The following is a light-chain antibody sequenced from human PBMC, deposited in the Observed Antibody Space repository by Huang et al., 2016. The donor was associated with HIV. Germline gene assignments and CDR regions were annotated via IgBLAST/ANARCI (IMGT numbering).Light chain of an antibody. Sequence: DVQMTQSPSTLSASVGDRVTITCRASQSISNYLAWYQHTPGKAPKLLIYKASNFNGGVPSRFSGSGSGTEFTLTISSLQPDDFATYFCQQCHTYPYTFGQGTKLEIK. J-gene: IGKJ2*01. CDR2: KAS. CDR1: QSISNY. V-gene: IGKV1-5*03. CDR3: QQCHTYPYT.